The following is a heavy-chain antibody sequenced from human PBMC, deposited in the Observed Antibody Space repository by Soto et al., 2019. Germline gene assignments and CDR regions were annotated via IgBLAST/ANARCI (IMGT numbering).Heavy chain of an antibody. J-gene: IGHJ3*02. CDR1: GGSFSGYY. CDR2: INHSGRT. D-gene: IGHD3-3*01. V-gene: IGHV4-34*01. CDR3: ARLGRITIFGVTPNAFDI. Sequence: PSETLSLTCAVYGGSFSGYYWSWSRQPPGKGLEWIGEINHSGRTNYNPSLKSRVTISVDTSKNQFALKLSAVTAAATAVYYCARLGRITIFGVTPNAFDIWGQGTMVTVSS.